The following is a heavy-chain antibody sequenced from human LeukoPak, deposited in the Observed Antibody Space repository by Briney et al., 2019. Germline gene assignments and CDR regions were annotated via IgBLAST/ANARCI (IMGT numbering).Heavy chain of an antibody. CDR2: ISGSGGST. CDR1: GFTFSSYA. D-gene: IGHD5-18*01. CDR3: ARQSRGYSYGYLGYYYYMDV. Sequence: GGSLRLSCAASGFTFSSYAMSWVRQAPGKGLEWVSVISGSGGSTYYADSVKGRFTISRDNSKNTLYLQMNSLRAEDTAVYYCARQSRGYSYGYLGYYYYMDVWGKGTTVTVSS. V-gene: IGHV3-23*01. J-gene: IGHJ6*03.